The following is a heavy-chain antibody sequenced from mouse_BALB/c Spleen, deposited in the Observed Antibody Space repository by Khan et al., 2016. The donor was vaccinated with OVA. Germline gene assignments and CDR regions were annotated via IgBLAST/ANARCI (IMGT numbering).Heavy chain of an antibody. V-gene: IGHV1-76*01. CDR2: IYPGTNNT. D-gene: IGHD3-2*02. CDR1: GYIFTSYW. CDR3: AREEALYYFDY. Sequence: QVQLKQSGAELVRPGASVKLSCKTSGYIFTSYWIHWEKQRSGQGLQWIARIYPGTNNTYYNEKLKDKATLTADKSSSTAYMQLSSLKSEDSAVYFCAREEALYYFDYWGQGTTLTVSS. J-gene: IGHJ2*01.